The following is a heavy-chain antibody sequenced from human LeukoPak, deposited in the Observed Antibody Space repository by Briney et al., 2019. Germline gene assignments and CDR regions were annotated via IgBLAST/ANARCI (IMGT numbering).Heavy chain of an antibody. J-gene: IGHJ4*02. CDR2: INPSGGST. CDR3: ARVLNGYNIRDYFDY. CDR1: GYTFTSYY. D-gene: IGHD5-24*01. Sequence: ASGKVSCKASGYTFTSYYIHWVRQAPGQGLEWMGLINPSGGSTNYAQKFQGRVTMTRDTSTSTVYMELSSLRSDDTAVYYCARVLNGYNIRDYFDYWGQGTLVTVSS. V-gene: IGHV1-46*01.